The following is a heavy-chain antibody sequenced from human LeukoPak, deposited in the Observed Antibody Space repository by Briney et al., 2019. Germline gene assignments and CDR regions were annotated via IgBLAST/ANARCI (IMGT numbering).Heavy chain of an antibody. CDR2: ISGSGGST. D-gene: IGHD6-19*01. CDR3: AKRPLPRGIPISLIAVAGTPL. V-gene: IGHV3-23*01. Sequence: PGGSLRLSCAASGFTFSSYAMSWVRQAPGKGLEWVSAISGSGGSTYYADSVKGRFTIPRDNSKNTLYLQMNSLRAEDTAVYYCAKRPLPRGIPISLIAVAGTPLWGQGTLVTVSS. CDR1: GFTFSSYA. J-gene: IGHJ4*02.